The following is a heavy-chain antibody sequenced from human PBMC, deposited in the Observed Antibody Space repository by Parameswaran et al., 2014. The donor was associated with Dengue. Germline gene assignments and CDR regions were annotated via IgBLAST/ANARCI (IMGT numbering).Heavy chain of an antibody. CDR2: INHSGST. Sequence: VRQMPGKGLEWIGEINHSGSTNYNPSLKSRVTISVDTSKNQFSLKLSSVTAADTAVYYCARCVPINYYYYGMDVWGQGTTVTVSS. CDR3: ARCVPINYYYYGMDV. J-gene: IGHJ6*02. V-gene: IGHV4-34*01.